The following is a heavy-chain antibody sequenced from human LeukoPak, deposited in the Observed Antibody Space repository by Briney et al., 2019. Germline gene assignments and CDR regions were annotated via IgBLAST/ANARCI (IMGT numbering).Heavy chain of an antibody. V-gene: IGHV3-23*01. CDR3: AKRVGYCSGGSCYPTHFDY. D-gene: IGHD2-15*01. Sequence: GGSLRLSCAASGFTFSSYAMSWVRQAPGKGLEWVSAISGSGGSTYYADSVKGRFTISRDNSKNTLYLQMNSLRAEDTAVYYCAKRVGYCSGGSCYPTHFDYWGQGTLVTVSS. CDR1: GFTFSSYA. CDR2: ISGSGGST. J-gene: IGHJ4*02.